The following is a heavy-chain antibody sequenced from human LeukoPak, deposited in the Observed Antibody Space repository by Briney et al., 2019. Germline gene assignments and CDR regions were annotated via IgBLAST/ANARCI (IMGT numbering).Heavy chain of an antibody. Sequence: PGGSLRLSCAASGFTVSSNYMSWVRQAPGKGLEWVSVIYSSGSTYYADSVKGRFTISRDNSKNTLYLQMNSLRAEDTAVYYCARGGTVTWFDPWGQGTLVTVSS. J-gene: IGHJ5*02. V-gene: IGHV3-53*01. CDR3: ARGGTVTWFDP. CDR2: IYSSGST. CDR1: GFTVSSNY. D-gene: IGHD4-17*01.